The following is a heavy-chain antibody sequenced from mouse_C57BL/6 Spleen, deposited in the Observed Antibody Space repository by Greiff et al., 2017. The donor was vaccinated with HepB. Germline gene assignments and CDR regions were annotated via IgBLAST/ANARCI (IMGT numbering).Heavy chain of an antibody. CDR2: ISSGSSTI. V-gene: IGHV5-17*01. Sequence: EVQGVESGGGLVKPGGSLKLSCAASGFTFSDYGMHWVRQAPEKGLEWVAYISSGSSTIYYADKVKGRFTISRDNAKNTLFLQMTRLRSEDTAMYYCASGDYGSNSYFDYWGQGTTLTVSS. CDR1: GFTFSDYG. J-gene: IGHJ2*01. D-gene: IGHD1-1*01. CDR3: ASGDYGSNSYFDY.